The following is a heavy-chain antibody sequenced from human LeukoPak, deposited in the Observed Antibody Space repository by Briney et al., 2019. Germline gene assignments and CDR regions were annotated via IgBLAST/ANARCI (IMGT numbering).Heavy chain of an antibody. D-gene: IGHD6-19*01. CDR3: ARHSGWDLPFPDY. V-gene: IGHV4-38-2*01. CDR2: IYHSGST. Sequence: PSETLSLTCAVSGYSISGGYYWGWIRQPPGKGLEWIGSIYHSGSTYYNPSLKSRVTISVDTSKNQFSLKLSSVTAADTAVYYCARHSGWDLPFPDYWGQGTLVTVSS. CDR1: GYSISGGYY. J-gene: IGHJ4*02.